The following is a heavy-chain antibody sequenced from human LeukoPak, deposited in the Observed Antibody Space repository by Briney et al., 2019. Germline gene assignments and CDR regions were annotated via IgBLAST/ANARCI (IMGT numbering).Heavy chain of an antibody. CDR1: GFTFDDYA. V-gene: IGHV3-9*01. D-gene: IGHD3-10*01. Sequence: GRSLRLSCAASGFTFDDYAMHWVRQAPGKGLEWVSGISWNSGSIGHADSVKGRFTISRDNAKNSLYLQMNSLRAEDTALYYCAKDYGSGSYYSYYYYYYGMDVWGQGTTVTVSS. J-gene: IGHJ6*02. CDR2: ISWNSGSI. CDR3: AKDYGSGSYYSYYYYYYGMDV.